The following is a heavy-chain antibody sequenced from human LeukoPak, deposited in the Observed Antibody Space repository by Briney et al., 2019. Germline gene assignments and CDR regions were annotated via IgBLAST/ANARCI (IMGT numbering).Heavy chain of an antibody. J-gene: IGHJ3*02. CDR3: AKCNLDNCREGFDI. V-gene: IGHV3-23*01. CDR2: ISVTSTT. Sequence: PGGSLRLSCAASGFTFSSHALTWVRQTPGKGLDWVSSISVTSTTYYLDSVRGRFTISRDKSKNTLYLQMNSLGAEDTALYYCAKCNLDNCREGFDIWGQGTMVTVSS. CDR1: GFTFSSHA. D-gene: IGHD1-1*01.